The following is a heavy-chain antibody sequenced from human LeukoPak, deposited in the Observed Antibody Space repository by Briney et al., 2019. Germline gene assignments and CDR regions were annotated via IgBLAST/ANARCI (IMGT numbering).Heavy chain of an antibody. Sequence: ASVKVSCKASGGTLSSSAISWVRQAPGQGLEWMGGIIPIFGTANYAQKFQGRVTITADKSTSTAYMELSSLRSEDTAVYYCARASRTTVVTPGEVSDYYYMDVWGKGTTVTVSS. V-gene: IGHV1-69*06. CDR1: GGTLSSSA. CDR3: ARASRTTVVTPGEVSDYYYMDV. J-gene: IGHJ6*03. D-gene: IGHD4-23*01. CDR2: IIPIFGTA.